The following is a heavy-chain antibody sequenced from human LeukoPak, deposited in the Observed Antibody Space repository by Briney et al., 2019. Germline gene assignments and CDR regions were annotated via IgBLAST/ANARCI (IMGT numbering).Heavy chain of an antibody. D-gene: IGHD5-18*01. Sequence: GGSLRLSCAASGFTFSSYAMTWVRQAPGKGLEWVSAISGNGGSTYYADSVKGRFTISRDNSKNTLFLQMNSLRGEDTAVYYCAGGTAMVKVADYWGQGTLVTVSS. V-gene: IGHV3-23*01. CDR2: ISGNGGST. CDR1: GFTFSSYA. J-gene: IGHJ4*02. CDR3: AGGTAMVKVADY.